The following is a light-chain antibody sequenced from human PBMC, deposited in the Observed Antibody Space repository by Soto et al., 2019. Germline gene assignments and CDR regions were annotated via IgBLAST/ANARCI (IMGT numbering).Light chain of an antibody. J-gene: IGKJ1*01. CDR3: QQYARYWT. V-gene: IGKV1-5*01. CDR1: QSVGSW. Sequence: DIQMTQSPPTLSASVGDRVTFTCRASQSVGSWLAWYQQKAGKAPKLLIYDASSLETGVPSRFSGSGSGTEFTLTINSLQLDDFATYFCQQYARYWTFGQGTKVEIK. CDR2: DAS.